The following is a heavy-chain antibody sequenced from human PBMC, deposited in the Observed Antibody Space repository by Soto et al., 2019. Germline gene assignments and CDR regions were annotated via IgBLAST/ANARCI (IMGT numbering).Heavy chain of an antibody. D-gene: IGHD5-18*01. V-gene: IGHV1-69*02. CDR3: ARGEPGSYVFDY. J-gene: IGHJ4*02. CDR2: IIPILGIA. CDR1: GGTFSSYT. Sequence: QVQLVQSGAAVKKPGSSVKVSCKASGGTFSSYTISWVRQAPGQGLEWMGRIIPILGIANYAQKFQGRVTITADKSTSTAYMELSSLRSEDTAVYYCARGEPGSYVFDYWGQGTLVTVSS.